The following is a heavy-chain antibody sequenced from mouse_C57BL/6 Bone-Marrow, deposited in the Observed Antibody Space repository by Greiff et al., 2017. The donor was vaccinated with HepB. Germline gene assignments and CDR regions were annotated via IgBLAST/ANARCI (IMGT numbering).Heavy chain of an antibody. V-gene: IGHV1-7*01. Sequence: VQLQESGAELAKPGASVKLSCKASGYTFTSYWMHWVKQRPGQGLEWIGYINPSSGYTKYSQKFKDKATLTADKSSSTAYMQLSSLTYEDSAVYYCVSPYYYGSSYGDYWGQGTTLTVSS. CDR3: VSPYYYGSSYGDY. D-gene: IGHD1-1*01. CDR1: GYTFTSYW. CDR2: INPSSGYT. J-gene: IGHJ2*01.